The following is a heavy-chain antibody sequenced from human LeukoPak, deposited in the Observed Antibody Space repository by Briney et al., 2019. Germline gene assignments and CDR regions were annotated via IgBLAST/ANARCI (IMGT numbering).Heavy chain of an antibody. CDR3: ARGALWFGNPNWFDP. D-gene: IGHD3-10*01. V-gene: IGHV3-48*02. CDR2: ITSSSSTI. Sequence: PGGSLRLSCAASGFTFSSYSMNWVRQAPGQGLEWVSYITSSSSTIYYADSVKGRFTVSRDNAKNSLYLQMNSLRDEDTAVYYCARGALWFGNPNWFDPWGQGTLVTVSS. CDR1: GFTFSSYS. J-gene: IGHJ5*02.